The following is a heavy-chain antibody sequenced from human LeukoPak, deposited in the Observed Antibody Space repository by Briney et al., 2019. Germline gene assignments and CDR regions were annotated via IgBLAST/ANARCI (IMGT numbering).Heavy chain of an antibody. V-gene: IGHV3-33*01. CDR2: IWCDGSNK. CDR3: ARDSHYTTYYYDSSGYLDY. CDR1: GFTFSSYG. J-gene: IGHJ4*02. Sequence: GGSLRLSCAASGFTFSSYGMHWVRQAPGKGLEWVAVIWCDGSNKYYADSVKGRFTISRDNSKNTLYLQMNSLRAEDTAVYYCARDSHYTTYYYDSSGYLDYWGQGTLVTVSS. D-gene: IGHD3-22*01.